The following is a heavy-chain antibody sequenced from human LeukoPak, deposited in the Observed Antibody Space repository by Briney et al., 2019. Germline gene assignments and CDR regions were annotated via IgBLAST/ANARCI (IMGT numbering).Heavy chain of an antibody. J-gene: IGHJ6*03. CDR3: ARDGSATIFGDYYYYMDV. CDR1: GGSIISGGYY. D-gene: IGHD3-3*01. CDR2: IYYSGST. Sequence: PSETLSLTCTASGGSIISGGYYWSWIRQPPGKGLEWIGYIYYSGSTYYNPSLKSRVTISIDTSKNQFSLKLSSATAADTAVYYCARDGSATIFGDYYYYMDVWGEGTTVTVSS. V-gene: IGHV4-31*03.